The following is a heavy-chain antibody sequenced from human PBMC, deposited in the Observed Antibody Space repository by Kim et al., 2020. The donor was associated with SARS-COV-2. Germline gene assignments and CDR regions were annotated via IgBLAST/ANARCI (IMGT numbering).Heavy chain of an antibody. Sequence: GESLKISCKGSGYSFTSYWIGWVRQMPGKGLEWMGIIYPGDSDTRYSPSFQGQVTISADKSISTAYLQWSSLKASDTAMYYCARPDQYYYDSSGYYFGAFDIWGQGTMVTVSS. D-gene: IGHD3-22*01. CDR2: IYPGDSDT. CDR3: ARPDQYYYDSSGYYFGAFDI. J-gene: IGHJ3*02. V-gene: IGHV5-51*01. CDR1: GYSFTSYW.